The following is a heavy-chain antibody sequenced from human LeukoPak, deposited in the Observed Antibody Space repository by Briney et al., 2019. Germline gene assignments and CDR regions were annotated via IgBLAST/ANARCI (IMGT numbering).Heavy chain of an antibody. CDR3: ARGGSYLSAFDI. J-gene: IGHJ3*02. Sequence: SETLSLTCTVSGYSISSGYYWGWIRQPPGKGLEWIGSFYDSGNTYYNPSLKSRVTISVDTSKNQFSLKVRSVTAADTAVYYCARGGSYLSAFDIWGQGTMVTVSS. D-gene: IGHD1-26*01. V-gene: IGHV4-38-2*02. CDR2: FYDSGNT. CDR1: GYSISSGYY.